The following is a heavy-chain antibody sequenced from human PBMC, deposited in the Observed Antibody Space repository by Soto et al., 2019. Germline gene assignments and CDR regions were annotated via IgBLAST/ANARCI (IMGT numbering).Heavy chain of an antibody. CDR2: INPNSSGT. Sequence: ASVKVSCRASGYTFTGYYMHWVRQAPGQGLEWMGWINPNSSGTNYAQKFQGWVTMTRDTPISTAYMELSRLRSDDTAVYYCANLRIAAAGTPSGHTLYYYYYGMDVWGQGTTVTVSS. V-gene: IGHV1-2*04. CDR1: GYTFTGYY. CDR3: ANLRIAAAGTPSGHTLYYYYYGMDV. J-gene: IGHJ6*02. D-gene: IGHD6-13*01.